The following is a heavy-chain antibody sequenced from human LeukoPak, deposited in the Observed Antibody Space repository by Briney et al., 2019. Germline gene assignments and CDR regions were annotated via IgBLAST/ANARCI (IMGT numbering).Heavy chain of an antibody. CDR1: GFTFDDYG. D-gene: IGHD6-19*01. Sequence: GGSLRLSCAASGFTFDDYGMSWVRQAPGKGLEWVSGINWNGGSTGYADSVKGRFTISRDNAKNSPYLQMNSLRAEDTALYYCARYIAVAGAKVFDYWGQGTLVTVSS. CDR3: ARYIAVAGAKVFDY. V-gene: IGHV3-20*04. CDR2: INWNGGST. J-gene: IGHJ4*02.